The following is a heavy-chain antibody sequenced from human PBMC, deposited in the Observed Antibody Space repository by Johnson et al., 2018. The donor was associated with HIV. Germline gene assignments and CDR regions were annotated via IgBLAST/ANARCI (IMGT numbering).Heavy chain of an antibody. D-gene: IGHD4-23*01. Sequence: VQLVESGGGVVRPGGSLRLSCAASGFTFDDYGMSWVRQAPGKGLEWVSGITWNGGNTGYADSVKGRFTISRDHAKNSLYLQMNTLRAEDTALYYLARDRLNSSPLPSSPTYHAFDIWGQGTMVTVSS. CDR3: ARDRLNSSPLPSSPTYHAFDI. CDR2: ITWNGGNT. J-gene: IGHJ3*02. CDR1: GFTFDDYG. V-gene: IGHV3-20*04.